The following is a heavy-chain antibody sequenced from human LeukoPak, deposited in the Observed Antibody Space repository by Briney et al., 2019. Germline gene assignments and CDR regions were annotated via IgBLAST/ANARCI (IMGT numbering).Heavy chain of an antibody. D-gene: IGHD3-10*01. CDR1: GGSIRDYY. J-gene: IGHJ5*02. CDR3: ARLRFGELSWFDP. CDR2: IYYSGST. V-gene: IGHV4-59*01. Sequence: KPSETLSLTCTVSGGSIRDYYWNWIRQPPGKGLGLVGYIYYSGSTNYNPSLKSRVTISVDTSKNQFSLRLSSVTAADTAVYYCARLRFGELSWFDPWGQGTLVTVSS.